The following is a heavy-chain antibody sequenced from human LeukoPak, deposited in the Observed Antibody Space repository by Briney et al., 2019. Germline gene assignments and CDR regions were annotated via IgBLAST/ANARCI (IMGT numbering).Heavy chain of an antibody. V-gene: IGHV4-34*01. Sequence: SETLSLTCAVYGGSFSGYYWSWIRQPPGKGLEWIGEINHSGGTNYNPSLKSRVTISVDTSKNQFSLKLSSVTAADTAVYYCARGGSGSYYPPFDYWGQGTLVTVSS. CDR1: GGSFSGYY. CDR3: ARGGSGSYYPPFDY. CDR2: INHSGGT. J-gene: IGHJ4*02. D-gene: IGHD3-10*01.